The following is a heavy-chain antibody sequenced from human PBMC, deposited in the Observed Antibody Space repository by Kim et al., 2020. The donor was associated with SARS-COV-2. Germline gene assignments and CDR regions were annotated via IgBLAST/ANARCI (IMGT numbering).Heavy chain of an antibody. V-gene: IGHV3-23*01. CDR2: ISGSGGST. CDR3: AKAAGYSSGWLTDY. Sequence: GGSLRLSCAASGFTFSSYAMSWVRQAPGKGLEWVSAISGSGGSTYYADSVKGRFTISRDNSKNTLYLQMNSLRDEDTAVYYCAKAAGYSSGWLTDYWGQGTLVTVSS. D-gene: IGHD6-19*01. J-gene: IGHJ4*02. CDR1: GFTFSSYA.